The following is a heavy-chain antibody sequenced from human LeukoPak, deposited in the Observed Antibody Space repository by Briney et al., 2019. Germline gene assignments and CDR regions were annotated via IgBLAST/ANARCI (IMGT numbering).Heavy chain of an antibody. CDR1: GFTFSSYG. CDR3: AKGQRSSGWYGSDY. V-gene: IGHV3-30*18. CDR2: ISYDGSNK. D-gene: IGHD6-19*01. Sequence: QSGGSLRLSCAASGFTFSSYGMHWVRQAPGKGLEWVAVISYDGSNKYYADSVKGRFTISRDNSKNTLYLQMNSLRAEDTAVYYCAKGQRSSGWYGSDYWGQGTLVTVSS. J-gene: IGHJ4*02.